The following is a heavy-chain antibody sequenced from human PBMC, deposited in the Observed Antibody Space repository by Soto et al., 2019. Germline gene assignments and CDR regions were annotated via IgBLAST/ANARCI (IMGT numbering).Heavy chain of an antibody. V-gene: IGHV5-51*01. CDR3: MQFSRGYAYGGIAVASSSAPIGY. J-gene: IGHJ4*02. CDR2: IYPCDSDT. Sequence: GESLKISCMGSGYSFTRYWIGWVRQMSGKGLAWMGIIYPCDSDTRYSPSFQGQVTISADKSISTAYLQWSSLKASDTAMYYCMQFSRGYAYGGIAVASSSAPIGYCGRGT. CDR1: GYSFTRYW. D-gene: IGHD6-19*01.